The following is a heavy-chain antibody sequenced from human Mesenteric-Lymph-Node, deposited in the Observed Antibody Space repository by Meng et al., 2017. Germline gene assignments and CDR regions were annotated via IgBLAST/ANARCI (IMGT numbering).Heavy chain of an antibody. CDR1: GFTFSSYG. D-gene: IGHD3-22*01. Sequence: GESLKISCAASGFTFSSYGMHWVRQAPGKGLEWVAVRWYDGSNKYYADSVKGRFTISRDNSKNTLYLQMNSLRAEDTAVYYCARDQGYYDSSGYYHDDAFDIWGQGTMVTVSS. CDR3: ARDQGYYDSSGYYHDDAFDI. V-gene: IGHV3-33*01. CDR2: RWYDGSNK. J-gene: IGHJ3*02.